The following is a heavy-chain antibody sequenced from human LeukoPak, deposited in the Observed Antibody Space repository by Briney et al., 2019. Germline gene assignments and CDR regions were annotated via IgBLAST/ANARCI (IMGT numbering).Heavy chain of an antibody. CDR1: SYTFTSYG. J-gene: IGHJ4*02. CDR3: ARLNDFWSGYEGQGGLDY. CDR2: ISAYNGNT. D-gene: IGHD3-3*01. Sequence: ASVKVSCKASSYTFTSYGISWVRQAPGQGLEWMGWISAYNGNTNYAQKLQGRVTMTTDTSTSTAYMELRSLRSDDTAVYYCARLNDFWSGYEGQGGLDYWGQGTLVTASS. V-gene: IGHV1-18*01.